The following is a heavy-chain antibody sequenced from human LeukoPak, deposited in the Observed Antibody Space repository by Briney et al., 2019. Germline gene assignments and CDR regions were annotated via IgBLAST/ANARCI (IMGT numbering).Heavy chain of an antibody. CDR3: AKGRQSRQHLGDY. Sequence: PGGSLRLSCAASGFTFSSYAMSSVRQAPGTGLEWVSALSGSGAGTYYADSVKGRFTISRDNSKNTLYLQINSLRAEDTAIYYCAKGRQSRQHLGDYWGQGTLVTVSS. V-gene: IGHV3-23*01. J-gene: IGHJ4*02. CDR1: GFTFSSYA. D-gene: IGHD7-27*01. CDR2: LSGSGAGT.